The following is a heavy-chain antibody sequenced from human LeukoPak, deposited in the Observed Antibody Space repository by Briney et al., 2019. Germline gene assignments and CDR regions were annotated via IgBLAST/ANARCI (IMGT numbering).Heavy chain of an antibody. CDR1: GGAFSSYA. Sequence: SVKVSCKASGGAFSSYAISWVRPAPGQGLEWMGRIIPILGIANYAQKFQGRVTITADKSTSTAYMELSSLRSEDTAVYYCARESMTTHSRGLIDYWGQGTLVTVSS. CDR3: ARESMTTHSRGLIDY. V-gene: IGHV1-69*04. CDR2: IIPILGIA. D-gene: IGHD4-11*01. J-gene: IGHJ4*02.